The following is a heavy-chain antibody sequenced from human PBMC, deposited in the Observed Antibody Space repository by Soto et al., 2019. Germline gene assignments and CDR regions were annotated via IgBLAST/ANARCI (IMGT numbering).Heavy chain of an antibody. V-gene: IGHV3-9*01. CDR1: GFTFDDYA. J-gene: IGHJ3*02. D-gene: IGHD2-2*01. Sequence: GGSLRLSCAASGFTFDDYAMHWVRQAPGKGLEWVSGISWNSGSIGYADSVKGRFTISRDNAKNSLYLQMNSLRAEDTAVYYCAKSRVVPAVIDAFDIWGQGTMVTVSS. CDR3: AKSRVVPAVIDAFDI. CDR2: ISWNSGSI.